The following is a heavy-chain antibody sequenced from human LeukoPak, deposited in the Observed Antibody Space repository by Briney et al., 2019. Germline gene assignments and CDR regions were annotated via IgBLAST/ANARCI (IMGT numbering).Heavy chain of an antibody. CDR3: ARTDDSSGYYYGPPNWFDP. J-gene: IGHJ5*02. D-gene: IGHD3-22*01. CDR2: IYYSGST. CDR1: GGSISSYY. Sequence: PSETLSLTCTVSGGSISSYYWSWIRQPPGKGLEWIGDIYYSGSTNYNPSLKSRVTISVDTSKNQFSLKLSSVTAADTAVYYCARTDDSSGYYYGPPNWFDPWGQGTLVTVSS. V-gene: IGHV4-59*08.